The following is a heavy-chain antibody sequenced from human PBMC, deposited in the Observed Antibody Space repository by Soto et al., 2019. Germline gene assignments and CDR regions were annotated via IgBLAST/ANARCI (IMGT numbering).Heavy chain of an antibody. J-gene: IGHJ4*02. CDR2: ISSSSSTI. CDR1: GFTFSSYS. V-gene: IGHV3-48*01. Sequence: EVQLVESGGGLVQPGGSLRLSCAASGFTFSSYSMNWVRQAPGKGLEWVSYISSSSSTIYYADSVKGRFTISRDNAKNSLYLQMNSLRAEDPAVYYCASQSSEWLLFASWGQGTLVTVSS. CDR3: ASQSSEWLLFAS. D-gene: IGHD5-12*01.